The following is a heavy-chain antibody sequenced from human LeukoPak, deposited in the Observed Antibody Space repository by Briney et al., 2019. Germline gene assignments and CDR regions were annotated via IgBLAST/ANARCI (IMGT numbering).Heavy chain of an antibody. CDR3: ARDYDILTGPSRPDY. CDR1: GYTFTSYS. J-gene: IGHJ4*02. Sequence: GASLKDSCKASGYTFTSYSISWVRQTPGQGLERMGYTSAYNGNTNYAQKLQGTVTMTTDTSTSTAYMELRSLRSDDTAVYYCARDYDILTGPSRPDYWGQGTLVTVSS. V-gene: IGHV1-18*04. D-gene: IGHD3-9*01. CDR2: TSAYNGNT.